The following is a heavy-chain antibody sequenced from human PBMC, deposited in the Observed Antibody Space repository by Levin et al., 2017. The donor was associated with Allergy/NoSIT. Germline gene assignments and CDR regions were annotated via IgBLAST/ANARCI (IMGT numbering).Heavy chain of an antibody. CDR2: IKSKTDGGTT. V-gene: IGHV3-15*01. CDR3: TTGSDYYDSSGDAFDS. Sequence: GESLKISCAASGFTFSNAWMSWVRQAPGKGLEWVGRIKSKTDGGTTDYAAPVKGRFTISRDDSKNTLYLQMNSLKTEDTAVYYCTTGSDYYDSSGDAFDSWGQGTMVTVSS. D-gene: IGHD3-22*01. CDR1: GFTFSNAW. J-gene: IGHJ3*02.